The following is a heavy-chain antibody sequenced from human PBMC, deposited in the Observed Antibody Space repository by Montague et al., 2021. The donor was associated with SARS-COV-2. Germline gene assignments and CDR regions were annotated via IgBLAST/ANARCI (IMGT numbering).Heavy chain of an antibody. Sequence: SETLSLTCAVYGGSFSGYYWNWIRQPPGKGLQWIGEINHSGSTNXNPSLKSRVAISVVTSKNQFSLRLRSVTAADTAVYYCVRLLKATMIAVVFTGGPFSASGIDVWGQGTKVTVSS. CDR3: VRLLKATMIAVVFTGGPFSASGIDV. CDR2: INHSGST. D-gene: IGHD3-22*01. V-gene: IGHV4-34*01. CDR1: GGSFSGYY. J-gene: IGHJ6*02.